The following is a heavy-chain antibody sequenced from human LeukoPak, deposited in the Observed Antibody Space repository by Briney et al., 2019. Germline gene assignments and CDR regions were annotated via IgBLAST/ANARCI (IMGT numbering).Heavy chain of an antibody. V-gene: IGHV5-51*01. J-gene: IGHJ4*01. CDR3: ARHAHDYYGSGSYPLFDL. Sequence: GASLKISCQASGSKFTNYWIGWVRQLPGKGLECLGIIFPGDFEVRYSPSFQGQVTISSDKTTSTAYLQWGSLEASDTAMYYCARHAHDYYGSGSYPLFDLWGQGTLVTVSS. CDR2: IFPGDFEV. D-gene: IGHD3-10*01. CDR1: GSKFTNYW.